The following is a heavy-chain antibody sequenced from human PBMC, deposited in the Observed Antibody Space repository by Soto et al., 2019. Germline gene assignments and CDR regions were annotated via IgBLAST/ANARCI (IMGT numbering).Heavy chain of an antibody. CDR3: ASMYSSGSYNFDY. CDR2: IYYSGST. V-gene: IGHV4-59*01. CDR1: GVSISSYY. D-gene: IGHD6-19*01. J-gene: IGHJ4*02. Sequence: QVQLQESGPGLVKPSETLSLTCTVSGVSISSYYWSWIRQPPGKGLEWIGYIYYSGSTNYSPSLKTRVTISVDTSKNQFSLKRSSVTAADTAVYYCASMYSSGSYNFDYWGQGTLVTVSS.